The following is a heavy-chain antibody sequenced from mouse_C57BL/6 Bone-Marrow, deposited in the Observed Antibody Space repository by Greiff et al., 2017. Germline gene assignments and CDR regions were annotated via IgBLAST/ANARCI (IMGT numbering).Heavy chain of an antibody. CDR3: ARGAVAY. CDR2: ISNGGGST. V-gene: IGHV5-12*01. J-gene: IGHJ3*01. Sequence: EVQGVESGGGLVQPGGSLKLSCAASGFTFSDYYMYWVRQTPEKRLEWVAYISNGGGSTYYPDTVKGRFTISRDNAKNTLYLQMSRLKSEDTAMYYCARGAVAYWGQGTLVTVSA. CDR1: GFTFSDYY.